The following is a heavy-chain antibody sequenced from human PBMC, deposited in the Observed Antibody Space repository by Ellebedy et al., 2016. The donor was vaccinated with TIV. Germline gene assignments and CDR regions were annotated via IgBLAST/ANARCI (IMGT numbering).Heavy chain of an antibody. CDR2: IIAGNGNT. V-gene: IGHV1-3*01. Sequence: AASVKVSCKAAGYTFTHYAMHWVRQAPGQRLDWMGWIIAGNGNTKYSQKFQVRVIITRDTSASAAYLELGGLRDEDTAVYYCARDVGSPGSPLDYWGQGTLVTVSS. J-gene: IGHJ4*02. CDR1: GYTFTHYA. CDR3: ARDVGSPGSPLDY. D-gene: IGHD3-10*01.